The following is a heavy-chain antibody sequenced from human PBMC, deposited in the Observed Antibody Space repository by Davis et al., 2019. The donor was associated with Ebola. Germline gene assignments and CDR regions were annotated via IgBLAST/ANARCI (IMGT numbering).Heavy chain of an antibody. CDR3: ARLTTGLGPFDY. D-gene: IGHD3-22*01. CDR1: GGSISSYY. Sequence: SETLSLTCTVSGGSISSYYWSWIRQPPGKGLEWIGYIYYSGSTNYNPSLKSRVTISVDTSKNQFSLKLSSVTAADTAVYYCARLTTGLGPFDYWGQGTLVTVSS. J-gene: IGHJ4*02. CDR2: IYYSGST. V-gene: IGHV4-59*08.